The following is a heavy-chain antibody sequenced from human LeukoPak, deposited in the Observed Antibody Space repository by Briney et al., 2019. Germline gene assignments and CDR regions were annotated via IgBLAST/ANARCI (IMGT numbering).Heavy chain of an antibody. CDR2: IRYDGSNK. Sequence: LAGGSLRLSCAASGFTFSSYGMHWVRQAPGKGLEWVAFIRYDGSNKYYADSVKGRFTISRDNSKNTLYLQMNSLRAEDTAVYYCARANLIAAAGKALGYWGQGTLVTVSS. D-gene: IGHD6-13*01. CDR3: ARANLIAAAGKALGY. V-gene: IGHV3-30*02. CDR1: GFTFSSYG. J-gene: IGHJ4*02.